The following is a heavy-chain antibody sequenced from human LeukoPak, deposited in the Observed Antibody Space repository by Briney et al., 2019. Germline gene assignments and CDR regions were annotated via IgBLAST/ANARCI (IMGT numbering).Heavy chain of an antibody. D-gene: IGHD5-18*01. Sequence: PGRSLRLSCAASGFTFSSYAMHWVRQAPGKGLEWVAVISYDGSNKYYADSVKGRFTISRDNPNNTLYLQMNSLRAEDTAVYYCARDPKLPLDTAILWYFDRWGRGTLVTVSS. V-gene: IGHV3-30*04. CDR1: GFTFSSYA. J-gene: IGHJ2*01. CDR3: ARDPKLPLDTAILWYFDR. CDR2: ISYDGSNK.